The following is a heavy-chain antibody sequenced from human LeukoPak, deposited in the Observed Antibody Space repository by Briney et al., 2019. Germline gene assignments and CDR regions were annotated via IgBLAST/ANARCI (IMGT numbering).Heavy chain of an antibody. Sequence: ASVKVSCKASGYTFTSYAMHWVRQAPGQRLEWMGWINAGNGNTKYSQKFQGRVTITRDTSASTAYMEQSSLRSEDTAVYYCAREIAAAHDAFDIWGQGTMVTVSS. J-gene: IGHJ3*02. CDR2: INAGNGNT. V-gene: IGHV1-3*01. D-gene: IGHD6-13*01. CDR1: GYTFTSYA. CDR3: AREIAAAHDAFDI.